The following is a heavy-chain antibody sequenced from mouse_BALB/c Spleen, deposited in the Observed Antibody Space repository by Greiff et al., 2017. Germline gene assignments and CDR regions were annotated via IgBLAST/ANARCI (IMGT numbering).Heavy chain of an antibody. CDR2: INPSNGRT. V-gene: IGHV1S81*02. J-gene: IGHJ2*01. D-gene: IGHD1-1*02. Sequence: VQLQQPGAELVKPGASVKLSCKASGYTFTSYWMHWVKQRPGQGLEWIGEINPSNGRTNYNEKFKSKATLTVDKSSSTAYMQLSSLTSEDSAVYYCARSYGPTLDYWGQGTTLTVSS. CDR3: ARSYGPTLDY. CDR1: GYTFTSYW.